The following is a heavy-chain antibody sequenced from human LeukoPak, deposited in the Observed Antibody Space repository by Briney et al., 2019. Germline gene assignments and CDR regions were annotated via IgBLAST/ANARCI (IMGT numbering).Heavy chain of an antibody. V-gene: IGHV4-4*07. J-gene: IGHJ3*02. CDR1: GGSISSYY. D-gene: IGHD3-10*01. CDR2: IYTSGST. CDR3: ARDTWFGDHDAFDI. Sequence: SETLSLTCTVSGGSISSYYWSWIRQPAGKGLEWIGRIYTSGSTNYNPSLKSRVTMSVDTSKNQFSLKLSSVTAADTAVYYCARDTWFGDHDAFDIWGQGTMVTVSS.